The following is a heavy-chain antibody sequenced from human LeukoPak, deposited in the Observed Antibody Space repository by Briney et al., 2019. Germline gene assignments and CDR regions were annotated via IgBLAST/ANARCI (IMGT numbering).Heavy chain of an antibody. CDR1: GYIFTGHY. CDR2: INPKTGGT. Sequence: TSVKVSCKASGYIFTGHYMNWVRQVPGQGLEWMGRINPKTGGTNYAQNFQGRDTMTRDTSISTTYMELSRLRPDDTAVYYCARVGDGLNDGFDIWGQGTMVTVSS. D-gene: IGHD5-24*01. V-gene: IGHV1-2*06. CDR3: ARVGDGLNDGFDI. J-gene: IGHJ3*02.